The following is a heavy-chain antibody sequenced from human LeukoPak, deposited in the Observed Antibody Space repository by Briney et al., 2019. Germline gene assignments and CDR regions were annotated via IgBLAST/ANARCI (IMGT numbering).Heavy chain of an antibody. Sequence: GGSLRLSCAASGFTFSSYGMHWVRQAPGKGLEWVAVISYDRSNKYYADSVKGRFTISRDNSKNTLYLQMNSLRAEDTAVYYCAKDSSSGYYSGWPSSWGQGTLVTVSS. CDR2: ISYDRSNK. V-gene: IGHV3-30*18. J-gene: IGHJ5*02. CDR1: GFTFSSYG. CDR3: AKDSSSGYYSGWPSS. D-gene: IGHD3-22*01.